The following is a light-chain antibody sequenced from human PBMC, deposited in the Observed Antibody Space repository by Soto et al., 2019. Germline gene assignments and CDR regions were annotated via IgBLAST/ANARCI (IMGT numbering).Light chain of an antibody. V-gene: IGLV2-14*01. CDR2: DVS. CDR3: SSYTSSSSW. CDR1: SSDVGGYNY. J-gene: IGLJ1*01. Sequence: QSALTQPASVSGSPGQSITISCTGTSSDVGGYNYVSWYQQHPGKAPKLMIYDVSNRPSGVSNRFSGSKSGNTASLTISGLQAEDEADYYCSSYTSSSSWFGTGTKVTVL.